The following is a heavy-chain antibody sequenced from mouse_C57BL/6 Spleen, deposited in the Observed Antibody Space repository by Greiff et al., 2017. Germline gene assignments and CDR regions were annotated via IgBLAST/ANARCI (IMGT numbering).Heavy chain of an antibody. CDR2: IDPSDSYT. CDR3: AREDY. J-gene: IGHJ2*01. Sequence: QVQLQQPGAELVMPGASVKLSCKASGYTFTSYWMHWVKQRPGQGLEWIGEIDPSDSYTNYNLKFKGKSTLTVDKSSSTAYMQLSSLTSEDSAVYYCAREDYWGQGTTLTVSS. CDR1: GYTFTSYW. V-gene: IGHV1-69*01.